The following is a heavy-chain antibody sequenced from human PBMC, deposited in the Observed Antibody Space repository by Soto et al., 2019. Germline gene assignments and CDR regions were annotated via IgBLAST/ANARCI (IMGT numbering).Heavy chain of an antibody. J-gene: IGHJ4*02. Sequence: PSETLSLTCTVSGGSISSSNYYWGWIRQPPGKGLEWIGSVYYSGTTYYNPSVKSRVTISVDKSKNQFSLKLSSVTAADTAVYYCAGQDRGSDSSGYRMGWGQGTPVTVSS. CDR3: AGQDRGSDSSGYRMG. CDR2: VYYSGTT. D-gene: IGHD3-22*01. CDR1: GGSISSSNYY. V-gene: IGHV4-39*01.